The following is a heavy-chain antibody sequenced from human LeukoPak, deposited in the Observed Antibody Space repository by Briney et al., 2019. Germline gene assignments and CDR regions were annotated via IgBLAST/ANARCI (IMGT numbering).Heavy chain of an antibody. CDR1: GGSISSGGYS. J-gene: IGHJ6*02. D-gene: IGHD4-17*01. Sequence: SQTLSLTCAVSGGSISSGGYSWSWIRQPPGKGLEWIGYIYHSGSTYYNPSLKSRVTISVVRSKNQFSLKLSSVTAADTAVYYCARVTAVTGEMDVWGQGTTVTVSS. CDR2: IYHSGST. CDR3: ARVTAVTGEMDV. V-gene: IGHV4-30-2*01.